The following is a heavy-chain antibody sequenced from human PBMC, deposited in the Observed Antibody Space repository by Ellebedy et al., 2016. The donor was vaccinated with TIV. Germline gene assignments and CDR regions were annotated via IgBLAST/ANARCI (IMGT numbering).Heavy chain of an antibody. V-gene: IGHV3-72*01. CDR2: VKNEASSYTT. CDR3: VRGAFDI. Sequence: PGGSLRLSCAASGFTFSAHYMDWVRQAPGKGLEWVGRVKNEASSYTTEYAASVRGRFTISRDDSKSSLYLQMNSLKTEDTAVYYCVRGAFDIWGQGTVVTVSS. CDR1: GFTFSAHY. J-gene: IGHJ3*02.